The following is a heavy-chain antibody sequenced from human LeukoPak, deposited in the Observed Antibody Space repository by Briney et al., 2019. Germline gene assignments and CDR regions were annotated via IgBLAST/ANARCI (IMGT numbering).Heavy chain of an antibody. CDR1: GFTFSSYA. CDR3: AKDPTHYRVWDDYDSTVLSY. V-gene: IGHV3-30*02. Sequence: GGSLRLSCAASGFTFSSYAMSWVRQAPGKGLEWAAFIRYDGSNKYYADSVKGRFTISRDNSKNTLYLQMNSLRAADTAVYYCAKDPTHYRVWDDYDSTVLSYWGQGTLVTVSS. D-gene: IGHD3-22*01. CDR2: IRYDGSNK. J-gene: IGHJ4*02.